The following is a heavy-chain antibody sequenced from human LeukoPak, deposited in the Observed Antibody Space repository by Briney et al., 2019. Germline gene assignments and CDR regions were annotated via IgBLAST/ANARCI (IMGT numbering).Heavy chain of an antibody. CDR2: INHSGST. CDR1: GGSFSGYY. Sequence: SETLSLACAVYGGSFSGYYWSWIRQPPGKGLEWIGEINHSGSTNYNPSLKSRVTISVDTSKNQFSLKLSSVTAADTAVYYCASRDGYNLGYWGQGTLVTVSS. V-gene: IGHV4-34*01. CDR3: ASRDGYNLGY. J-gene: IGHJ4*02. D-gene: IGHD5-24*01.